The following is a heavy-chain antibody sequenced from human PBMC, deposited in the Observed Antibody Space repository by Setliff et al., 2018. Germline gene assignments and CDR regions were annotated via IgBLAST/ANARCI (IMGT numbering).Heavy chain of an antibody. V-gene: IGHV3-7*03. J-gene: IGHJ4*02. Sequence: PGGSLRLSCAASGFIFTNYWMTWIRQAPGKGPEWVANIKQDGSEKYYVDSVKGRFTISRGNAKNLLYLQMNSLRAEDTAVYYCARWTARAVDYWGQGTLVTVSS. CDR3: ARWTARAVDY. D-gene: IGHD6-6*01. CDR2: IKQDGSEK. CDR1: GFIFTNYW.